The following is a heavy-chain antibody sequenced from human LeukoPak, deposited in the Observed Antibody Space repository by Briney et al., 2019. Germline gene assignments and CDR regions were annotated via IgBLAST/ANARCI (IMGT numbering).Heavy chain of an antibody. CDR2: IYHSGST. CDR1: GGSISSGGYY. CDR3: ARDTSPYYYYYMDV. V-gene: IGHV4-30-2*01. Sequence: PSETLSLTCTVSGGSISSGGYYWRWIRQPPGKGLEWIGYIYHSGSTYYNPSLKSRVTISVDRSKNQFSLKLSSVTAADTAVYYCARDTSPYYYYYMDVWGKGTTVTVSS. D-gene: IGHD3-16*01. J-gene: IGHJ6*03.